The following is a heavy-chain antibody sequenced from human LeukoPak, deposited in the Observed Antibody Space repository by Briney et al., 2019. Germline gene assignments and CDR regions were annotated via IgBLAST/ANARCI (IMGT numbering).Heavy chain of an antibody. CDR2: IIPIFGTA. J-gene: IGHJ5*02. V-gene: IGHV1-69*05. CDR1: GGTFSSYA. CDR3: ARDRNYYDSSGYYAGGVWFDP. D-gene: IGHD3-22*01. Sequence: ASVKVSCKASGGTFSSYAISWVRQAPGQGLEWMGRIIPIFGTANYAQKFQGRVTITTDESTSTAYMELSSLRSEDTAVYYCARDRNYYDSSGYYAGGVWFDPWGQGTLVTVSS.